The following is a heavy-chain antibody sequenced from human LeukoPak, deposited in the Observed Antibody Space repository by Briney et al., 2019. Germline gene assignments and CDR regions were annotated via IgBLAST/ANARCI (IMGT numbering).Heavy chain of an antibody. V-gene: IGHV3-48*04. CDR2: ISSSGTTI. D-gene: IGHD3-22*01. Sequence: PGGSLRLSCAASGFTFSRYSINWVRQGPGKGLEWVSYISSSGTTIYYADSVKGRFTISRDNAKNSLYLQMNSLRAEDTAVYYCARAMLYYYDSSGYLYWGQGTLVTVSS. CDR1: GFTFSRYS. CDR3: ARAMLYYYDSSGYLY. J-gene: IGHJ4*02.